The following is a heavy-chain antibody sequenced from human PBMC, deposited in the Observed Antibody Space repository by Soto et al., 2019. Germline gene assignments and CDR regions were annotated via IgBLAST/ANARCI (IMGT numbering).Heavy chain of an antibody. Sequence: XXSLRLSFAASGFIVSTIYMSWVRQAPGKGLEWVSTIYADGRTYYADSVKGRFTMSRDDVKNTLFLQMNSLRVEDTAVYYCARDIDYCGQGTLVTVSS. CDR2: IYADGRT. CDR1: GFIVSTIY. CDR3: ARDIDY. J-gene: IGHJ4*02. V-gene: IGHV3-66*01.